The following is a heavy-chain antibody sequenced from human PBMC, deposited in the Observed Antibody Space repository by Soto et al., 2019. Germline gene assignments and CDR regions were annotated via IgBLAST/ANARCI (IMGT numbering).Heavy chain of an antibody. CDR2: FDREDGET. CDR1: GYTLTELS. D-gene: IGHD3-16*01. J-gene: IGHJ5*02. CDR3: ATGLRDRSWFDP. Sequence: GASVKVSCKVSGYTLTELSMHWVRQAPGKGLEWMGGFDREDGETIYAQKFQGRVTMTEDTSTDTAYMELSSLRPEDTAVYYCATGLRDRSWFDPWGQGTLVTVSS. V-gene: IGHV1-24*01.